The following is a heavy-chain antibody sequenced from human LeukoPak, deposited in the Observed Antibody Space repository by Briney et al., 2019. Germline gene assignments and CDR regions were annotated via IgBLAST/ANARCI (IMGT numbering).Heavy chain of an antibody. V-gene: IGHV1-18*01. CDR1: GYTFTSYG. CDR2: ISAYNGNT. D-gene: IGHD3-10*01. J-gene: IGHJ4*02. Sequence: ASVKVSCKASGYTFTSYGISWVRQAPGQGLEWMGWISAYNGNTNYAQKLQGRVTMTTDTSTSTAYMELRSLRSDDTAVYYCARDSYYYGSGSYLLHFDYWGQGILVTVSS. CDR3: ARDSYYYGSGSYLLHFDY.